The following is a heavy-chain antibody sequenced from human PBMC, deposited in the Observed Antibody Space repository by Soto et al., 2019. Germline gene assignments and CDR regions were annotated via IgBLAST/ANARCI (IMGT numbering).Heavy chain of an antibody. Sequence: PGESLKISCKGSGYSFTSYWIGWVRQMPGKGLEWMGIIYPGDSDTRYSPSFQGQVTISADKSISTAYLQWSSLKASDTAMYYCARHGRGYCSSTSWYGGENYYYGMDVWGQGTTVTVSS. CDR2: IYPGDSDT. J-gene: IGHJ6*02. CDR3: ARHGRGYCSSTSWYGGENYYYGMDV. D-gene: IGHD2-2*01. CDR1: GYSFTSYW. V-gene: IGHV5-51*01.